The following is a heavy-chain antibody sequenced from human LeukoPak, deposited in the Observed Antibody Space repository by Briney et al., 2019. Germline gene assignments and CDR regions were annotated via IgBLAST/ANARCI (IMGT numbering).Heavy chain of an antibody. CDR1: GGSISSGDYY. J-gene: IGHJ6*02. Sequence: SQTLSLTCTVSGGSISSGDYYWSWIRQPPGKGLEWIGYIYHSGSTYYNPSLKSRVTISVDTSKNQFSLKLSSVTAADTAVYYCARDYGDYDGNYYYGMDVWGQGTTVTVSS. CDR2: IYHSGST. CDR3: ARDYGDYDGNYYYGMDV. V-gene: IGHV4-30-4*01. D-gene: IGHD4-17*01.